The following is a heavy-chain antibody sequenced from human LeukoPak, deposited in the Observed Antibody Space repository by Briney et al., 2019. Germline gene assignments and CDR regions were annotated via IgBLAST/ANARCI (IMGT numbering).Heavy chain of an antibody. V-gene: IGHV3-30*02. Sequence: GGSLRLSCAASGFTFSSYGMHWVRQAPGKGLEWVAFIRYDGSNKYYADSVRGRFTISRDNPKNTLYLQMNSLRAEDTAVYYCAKDYYDSSGYYYLDYWGQGTLVTVSS. D-gene: IGHD3-22*01. CDR1: GFTFSSYG. J-gene: IGHJ4*02. CDR3: AKDYYDSSGYYYLDY. CDR2: IRYDGSNK.